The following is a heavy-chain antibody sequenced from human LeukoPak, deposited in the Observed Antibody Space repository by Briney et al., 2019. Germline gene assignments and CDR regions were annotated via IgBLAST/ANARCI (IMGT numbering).Heavy chain of an antibody. CDR1: GGTFSSYA. D-gene: IGHD3-3*01. J-gene: IGHJ5*02. V-gene: IGHV1-69*13. CDR3: AFTITIFGVANEYNWFDP. CDR2: IIPIFGTA. Sequence: SVKVSCKASGGTFSSYAISWVRHAPGQGLEWMGGIIPIFGTANYAQKFQGRVTITADESTSTAYMELSSLRSEDTAVYYCAFTITIFGVANEYNWFDPWGQGTLVTVSS.